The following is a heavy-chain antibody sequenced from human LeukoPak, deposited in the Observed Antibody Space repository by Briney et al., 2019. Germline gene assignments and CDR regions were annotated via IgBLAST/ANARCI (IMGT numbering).Heavy chain of an antibody. Sequence: PGGSLRLSCAASGFTFSSYGMHWVRQAPGKGLEWVAVIWYDGSNKYYADSVKGRFTISRDNSKNTLYLQMNSLRVEDTAVYYCAKELSGSYYYYYYMDVWGKGTTVTVSS. CDR1: GFTFSSYG. D-gene: IGHD1-26*01. V-gene: IGHV3-33*06. J-gene: IGHJ6*03. CDR3: AKELSGSYYYYYYMDV. CDR2: IWYDGSNK.